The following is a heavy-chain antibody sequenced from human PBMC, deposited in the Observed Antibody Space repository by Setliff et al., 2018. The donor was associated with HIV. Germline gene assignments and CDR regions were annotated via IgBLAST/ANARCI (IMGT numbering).Heavy chain of an antibody. CDR2: VFYSGST. D-gene: IGHD3-10*01. V-gene: IGHV4-39*07. J-gene: IGHJ4*02. CDR1: GVTFSSNNYY. Sequence: SETLSLTCAVSGVTFSSNNYYWGWIRQPPGKGLEWIGTVFYSGSTSYSPPLKSRVTISVDTSKNQFSLKLKSVTAAATALYYCARLVRGGSGHYFDYWGQGKLVTVS. CDR3: ARLVRGGSGHYFDY.